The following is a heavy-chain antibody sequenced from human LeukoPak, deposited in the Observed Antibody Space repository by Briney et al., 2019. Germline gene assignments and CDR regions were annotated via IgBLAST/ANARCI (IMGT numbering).Heavy chain of an antibody. Sequence: PSETLSLTCTVSGGSISSYYWSWIRQPPGKGLEGIGYIYYSGSTNYNPSLKSRVTISVDTSKNQFSLKLSSVTAADTAVYYCARVGSGSYPDYWGQGTLVTVSS. D-gene: IGHD1-26*01. CDR2: IYYSGST. V-gene: IGHV4-59*01. CDR3: ARVGSGSYPDY. CDR1: GGSISSYY. J-gene: IGHJ4*02.